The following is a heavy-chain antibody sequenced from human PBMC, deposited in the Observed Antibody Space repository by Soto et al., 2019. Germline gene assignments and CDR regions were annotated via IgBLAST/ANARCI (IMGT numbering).Heavy chain of an antibody. CDR1: GGSISNHY. V-gene: IGHV4-59*11. CDR3: TRANWYSEY. CDR2: IYYNGNT. Sequence: QVQLQESGPGLVKPSETLSLTCTVSGGSISNHYWSWIRQPPGTGLEWIGYIYYNGNTNYNPSLKSRVTMSVDTSRNQISLKLTSVTAADTAVYYCTRANWYSEYWGQGPLVTVSS. J-gene: IGHJ4*02. D-gene: IGHD7-27*01.